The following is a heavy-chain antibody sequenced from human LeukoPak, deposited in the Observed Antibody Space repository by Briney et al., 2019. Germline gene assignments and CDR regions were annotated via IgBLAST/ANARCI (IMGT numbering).Heavy chain of an antibody. V-gene: IGHV1-2*02. J-gene: IGHJ4*02. D-gene: IGHD3-22*01. CDR2: INPNSGGT. Sequence: ASVKVSCKASGYTFTGYYMHWVRQAPGQGLEWMGWINPNSGGTNYVQKFQGRVTMTRDTSISTAYMELSRLRSDDTAVYYCARAGSGYSLSGDYWGQGTLVTVSS. CDR3: ARAGSGYSLSGDY. CDR1: GYTFTGYY.